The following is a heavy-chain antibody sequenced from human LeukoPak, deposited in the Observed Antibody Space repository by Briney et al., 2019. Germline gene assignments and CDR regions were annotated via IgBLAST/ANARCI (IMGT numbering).Heavy chain of an antibody. V-gene: IGHV3-30*04. CDR3: ARIYDQNYHYSYIMDV. D-gene: IGHD2/OR15-2a*01. CDR1: GFIFSAYA. J-gene: IGHJ6*02. CDR2: ISFDGINQ. Sequence: GGSLRLSCEASGFIFSAYAMHWVRQAPGKGLEWVADISFDGINQYYADSVKGRFTISRDSFQSTLYLQMNSLRPEDTAVYYCARIYDQNYHYSYIMDVWGQGTTVTASS.